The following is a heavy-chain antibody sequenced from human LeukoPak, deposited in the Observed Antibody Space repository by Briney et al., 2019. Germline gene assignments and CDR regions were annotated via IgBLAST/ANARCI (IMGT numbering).Heavy chain of an antibody. V-gene: IGHV3-23*01. Sequence: GGSLRLSCAASGFTFSSHAMSWFRQVPGKGLEWVSGSSGSADKTVYAGSVKGRLTISRDNSKNTLTLQMNSLRTDDTAVYYCAKDLLSGSGFYSWGIFDSWGQGTLVTVSS. CDR3: AKDLLSGSGFYSWGIFDS. CDR2: SSGSADKT. D-gene: IGHD3-10*01. CDR1: GFTFSSHA. J-gene: IGHJ4*02.